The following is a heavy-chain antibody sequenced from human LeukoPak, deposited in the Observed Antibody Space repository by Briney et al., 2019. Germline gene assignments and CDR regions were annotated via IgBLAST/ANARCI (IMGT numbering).Heavy chain of an antibody. CDR2: IKSKSDGGTT. CDR1: TFTFSNAW. V-gene: IGHV3-15*01. Sequence: GGPLRLSCAASTFTFSNAWMSWVRQAPGKGLEGVGRIKSKSDGGTTDYAAHVKDRLNISRDDSKSTLYLQMNSLKTEDTAVYYCTTAPRGYCSGGSCSYAFDIWGQGTMVTVSS. CDR3: TTAPRGYCSGGSCSYAFDI. J-gene: IGHJ3*02. D-gene: IGHD2-15*01.